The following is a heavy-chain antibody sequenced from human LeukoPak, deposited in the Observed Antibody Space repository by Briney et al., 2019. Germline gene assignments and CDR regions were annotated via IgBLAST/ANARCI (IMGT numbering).Heavy chain of an antibody. Sequence: GASVKVSCKASGGTFSSYAISWVRQAPGQGLEWTGGIIPIFGTANYAQKFQGRVTITADVSTSTAYMELSSLRSEDTAVYYWARGPQRWIIDYWGQGTLVTVSS. D-gene: IGHD4-23*01. CDR1: GGTFSSYA. CDR3: ARGPQRWIIDY. V-gene: IGHV1-69*13. J-gene: IGHJ4*02. CDR2: IIPIFGTA.